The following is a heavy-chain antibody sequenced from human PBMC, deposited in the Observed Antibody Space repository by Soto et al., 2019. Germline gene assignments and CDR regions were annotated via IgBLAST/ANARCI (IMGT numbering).Heavy chain of an antibody. CDR1: GFTFTNYG. J-gene: IGHJ4*02. Sequence: QEQLVESGGGVAQPGRSLRLSCAASGFTFTNYGMQWVRQAPGKGLEWVAVIWYDGINKHYAESVKGRFSISRDASKNTLYLQMNSLRVEDTAVYHCARVDRYYASDFWGQGTLVTVSS. D-gene: IGHD2-21*02. V-gene: IGHV3-33*01. CDR2: IWYDGINK. CDR3: ARVDRYYASDF.